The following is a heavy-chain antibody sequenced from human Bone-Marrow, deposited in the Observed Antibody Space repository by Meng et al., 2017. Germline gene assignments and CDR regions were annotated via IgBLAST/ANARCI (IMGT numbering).Heavy chain of an antibody. CDR1: GGFFSGYY. D-gene: IGHD2/OR15-2a*01. J-gene: IGHJ6*02. CDR3: AILGSIQDYYYGMDV. CDR2: INHSGST. Sequence: GSLRLSCAVYGGFFSGYYWSWIRQPPGKGLEWIGEINHSGSTNYNPSLKSRVTISVDTSKNQFSLKLSSVTAADTAVYYCAILGSIQDYYYGMDVWGQGTTVTVSS. V-gene: IGHV4-34*01.